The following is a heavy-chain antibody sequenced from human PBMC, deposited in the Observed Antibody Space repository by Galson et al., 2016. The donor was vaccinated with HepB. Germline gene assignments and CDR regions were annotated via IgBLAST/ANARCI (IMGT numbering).Heavy chain of an antibody. J-gene: IGHJ4*02. Sequence: SLRLSCAASGFNFADAWMNWVRQAPGKGLEWVGRIKSKTAVGTTDYAAPVKGRFTISRDDSKNTLYLQMNSLKTEDTAMYYCVTRGGENNGGPGTLVTVSS. CDR2: IKSKTAVGTT. CDR1: GFNFADAW. V-gene: IGHV3-15*01. CDR3: VTRGGENN. D-gene: IGHD2-21*01.